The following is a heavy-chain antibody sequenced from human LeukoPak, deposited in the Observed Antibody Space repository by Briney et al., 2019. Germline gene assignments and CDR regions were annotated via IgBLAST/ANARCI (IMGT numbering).Heavy chain of an antibody. D-gene: IGHD3-22*01. J-gene: IGHJ4*02. V-gene: IGHV1-24*01. CDR1: GYTLTELS. Sequence: ASVKVSCKVSGYTLTELSMHWVRQAPGKGLEWMGGFDPEDGETIYAQKFQGRVTMTEDTSTDTAYMELSSLRSEDTAVYYCATIDGHYDSSGYWGQGTLVIVSS. CDR2: FDPEDGET. CDR3: ATIDGHYDSSGY.